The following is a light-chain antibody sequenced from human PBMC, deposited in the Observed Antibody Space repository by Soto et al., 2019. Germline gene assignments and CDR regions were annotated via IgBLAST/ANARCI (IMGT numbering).Light chain of an antibody. CDR1: SSDVGGYNY. J-gene: IGLJ3*02. CDR3: AAWDDTLSVWV. CDR2: DVI. Sequence: QSALTQPRSVSGSPGQSVTISCTGTSSDVGGYNYVSWYQQYPGKAPKLMIYDVIKRPSGVPDRFSGSKSGNTASLTISVLQAEDEADYYCAAWDDTLSVWVFGGGTKVTVL. V-gene: IGLV2-11*01.